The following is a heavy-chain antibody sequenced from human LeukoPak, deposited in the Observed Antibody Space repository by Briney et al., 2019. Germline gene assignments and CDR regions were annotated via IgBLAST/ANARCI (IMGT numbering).Heavy chain of an antibody. CDR2: IDPSDSYT. CDR3: ARHQVLGYYYGMDV. Sequence: GESLKISCKGSGYSFTSYWINWVRQMPGKGLEWMGRIDPSDSYTYYSPSFQGHVTISADKSIRTAYLQWTSLEASDTAMYYCARHQVLGYYYGMDVWGQGTTVTVSS. CDR1: GYSFTSYW. D-gene: IGHD3-16*01. J-gene: IGHJ6*02. V-gene: IGHV5-10-1*01.